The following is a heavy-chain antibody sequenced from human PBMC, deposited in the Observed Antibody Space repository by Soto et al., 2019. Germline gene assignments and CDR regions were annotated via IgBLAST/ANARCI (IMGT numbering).Heavy chain of an antibody. Sequence: PGGSLRLSCAASGFTFSSYVMSWVRQAPGKGLEWVSAISGSGGNTYYADSVKGRFTISRDNSKNTLFLQMNSLRAEDTALYFCAKEMGDYYDSSGSWFDPWGQGT. D-gene: IGHD3-22*01. CDR2: ISGSGGNT. CDR3: AKEMGDYYDSSGSWFDP. V-gene: IGHV3-23*01. J-gene: IGHJ5*02. CDR1: GFTFSSYV.